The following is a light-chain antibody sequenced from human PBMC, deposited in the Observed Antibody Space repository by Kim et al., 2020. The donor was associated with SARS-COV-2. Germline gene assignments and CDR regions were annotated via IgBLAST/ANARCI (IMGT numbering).Light chain of an antibody. CDR3: ATWDTQDTPYWL. Sequence: AAQGQKVTNSCSGLGSNSVSWYQQFPGAAPKLLISDNDRRPSGIPDRFSGSKTGTSATLVIIGLQTGDEADYYCATWDTQDTPYWLFGGGTKVTVL. CDR1: GSNS. J-gene: IGLJ3*02. V-gene: IGLV1-51*01. CDR2: DND.